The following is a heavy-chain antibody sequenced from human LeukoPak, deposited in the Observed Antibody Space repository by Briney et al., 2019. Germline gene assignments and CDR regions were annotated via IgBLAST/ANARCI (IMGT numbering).Heavy chain of an antibody. J-gene: IGHJ4*02. Sequence: GGSLRLSCAASGFTVSSNYMSWVRQAPGKGLEWVSVIYSGGSTYYADSVKGRFTISRDNSKNMLYLQMNSLRAEDTAVYYCARLPFKWELRHWGQGTLVTVSS. CDR3: ARLPFKWELRH. D-gene: IGHD1-26*01. CDR2: IYSGGST. V-gene: IGHV3-66*01. CDR1: GFTVSSNY.